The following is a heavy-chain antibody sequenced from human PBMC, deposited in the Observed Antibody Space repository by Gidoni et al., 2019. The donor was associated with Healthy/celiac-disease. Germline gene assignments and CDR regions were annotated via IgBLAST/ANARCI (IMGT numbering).Heavy chain of an antibody. J-gene: IGHJ3*02. Sequence: QVQLVQSGAEVKKPGASVKVSCKASGYTFTSYYMHWVRQAPGQGLEWMGIINPSGGSTSYAQKFQGRVTMTRDTSTSTVYMELSSLRSEDTAVYYCARDRGLVVRRAGYAFDIWGQGTMVTVSS. D-gene: IGHD2-8*02. V-gene: IGHV1-46*01. CDR2: INPSGGST. CDR3: ARDRGLVVRRAGYAFDI. CDR1: GYTFTSYY.